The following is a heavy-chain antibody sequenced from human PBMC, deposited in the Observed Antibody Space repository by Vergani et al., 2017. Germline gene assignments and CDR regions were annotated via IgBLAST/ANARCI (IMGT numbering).Heavy chain of an antibody. CDR2: INPNSGNT. V-gene: IGHV1-2*02. CDR3: ARDDFGIAARPSAFDI. D-gene: IGHD6-6*01. J-gene: IGHJ3*02. Sequence: QVQLVQSGAEVKKPGASVKVSCKASGYTFTGYYMHWVRQAPGQGLEWMGWINPNSGNTNYAQKLQGRVTMTTDTSTSTAYMELRSLRSDDTAVYYCARDDFGIAARPSAFDIWGQGTMVTVSS. CDR1: GYTFTGYY.